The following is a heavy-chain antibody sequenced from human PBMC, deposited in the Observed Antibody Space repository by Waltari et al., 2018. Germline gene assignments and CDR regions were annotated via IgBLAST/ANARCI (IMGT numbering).Heavy chain of an antibody. CDR2: INPNSGDT. Sequence: QAELVQSGAQVRKPGASVKVSCKASGYSLTSYYLHWGRPAPGLGLEWMGRINPNSGDTNSAPKFQGRVTLTRDTSVNTAFLELRSLTSDDTAVYFCARESAFSTSWYPGFDPWGQGTLVTVAS. CDR1: GYSLTSYY. J-gene: IGHJ5*02. CDR3: ARESAFSTSWYPGFDP. D-gene: IGHD2-2*01. V-gene: IGHV1-2*06.